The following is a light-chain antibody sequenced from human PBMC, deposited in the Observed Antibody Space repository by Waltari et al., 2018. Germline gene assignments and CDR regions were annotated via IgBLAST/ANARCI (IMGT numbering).Light chain of an antibody. J-gene: IGKJ1*01. CDR2: GAS. V-gene: IGKV1-39*01. CDR3: QQSYTIPET. Sequence: DIQMTQFPSSLSASVRDRVTITCRASQFIDTSLNWYQQKPGRAPKILIYGASNLRSGVPSRFSGSGSGTDFTLTITSLQPEDFATYCCQQSYTIPETFGQGTRVDI. CDR1: QFIDTS.